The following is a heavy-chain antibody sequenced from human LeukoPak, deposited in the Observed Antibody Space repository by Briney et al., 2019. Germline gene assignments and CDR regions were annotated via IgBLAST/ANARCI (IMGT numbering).Heavy chain of an antibody. CDR1: GFTVSSNY. V-gene: IGHV3-53*01. CDR2: IYSGGST. CDR3: ARGGRQWLASFDY. J-gene: IGHJ4*02. Sequence: GGSLRLSCAASGFTVSSNYMSWVRQAPGKGLEWVSVIYSGGSTYYAGSVKGRFTISRDNSKNTLYLQMNSLRAEDTAVYYCARGGRQWLASFDYWGQGTLVTVSS. D-gene: IGHD6-19*01.